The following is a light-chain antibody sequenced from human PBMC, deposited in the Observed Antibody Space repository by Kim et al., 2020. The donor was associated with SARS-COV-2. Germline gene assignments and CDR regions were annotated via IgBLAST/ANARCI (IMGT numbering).Light chain of an antibody. CDR1: QSVNSN. V-gene: IGKV3-11*01. J-gene: IGKJ3*01. Sequence: EIVLTQSPATLSLSPGERATLSCGASQSVNSNLAWYHQRPGQAPRLLIYDASNRASGIPARFSGSGSGTDFTLTISSLEPEDFAVYYCQQGSNWPPTFGPGTKWISN. CDR2: DAS. CDR3: QQGSNWPPT.